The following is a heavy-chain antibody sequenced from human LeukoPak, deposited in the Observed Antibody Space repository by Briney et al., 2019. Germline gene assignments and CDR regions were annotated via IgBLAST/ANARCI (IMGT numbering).Heavy chain of an antibody. CDR2: INPDDSDT. J-gene: IGHJ5*02. CDR1: GYNFKSYW. CDR3: ARVRSSGYYDAFDP. V-gene: IGHV5-51*01. D-gene: IGHD3-22*01. Sequence: HGESLKISCKASGYNFKSYWIGWVRQMPGKGLEWMGIINPDDSDTRYGPSFQGQVTLSVDKSVNTAYLQWSSLKASDTAMYYCARVRSSGYYDAFDPWGQGTLVTVSS.